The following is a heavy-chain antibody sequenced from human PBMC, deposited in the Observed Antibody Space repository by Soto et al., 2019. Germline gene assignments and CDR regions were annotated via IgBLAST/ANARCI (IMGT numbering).Heavy chain of an antibody. CDR3: ARTDYYVWGSYTVFQH. J-gene: IGHJ1*01. V-gene: IGHV4-59*01. CDR2: IYYSGST. Sequence: NPSETLSLTCTVSGGSISSYYWSWIRQPPGKGLEWIGYIYYSGSTNYNPSLKSRVTISVDTSKNQFSLKLSSVTAADTAVYYCARTDYYVWGSYTVFQHWGQGTLVTVSS. D-gene: IGHD3-16*01. CDR1: GGSISSYY.